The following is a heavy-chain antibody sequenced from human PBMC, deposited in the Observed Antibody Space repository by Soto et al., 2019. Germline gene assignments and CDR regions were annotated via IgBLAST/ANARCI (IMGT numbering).Heavy chain of an antibody. CDR1: GFTFSSYG. Sequence: GGSLRLSCAASGFTFSSYGMHWVRQAPGKGLEWVAVISYDGSNKYYADSVKGRFTISRDNSKNTLYLQMNSLRAEDTALYYCAKDLSSSWDQASYYYYGMDVWGQGTTVTVSS. D-gene: IGHD6-13*01. CDR3: AKDLSSSWDQASYYYYGMDV. J-gene: IGHJ6*02. CDR2: ISYDGSNK. V-gene: IGHV3-30*18.